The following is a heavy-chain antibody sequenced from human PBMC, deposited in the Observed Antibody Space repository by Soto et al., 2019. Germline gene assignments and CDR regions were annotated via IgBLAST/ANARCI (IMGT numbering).Heavy chain of an antibody. J-gene: IGHJ4*02. V-gene: IGHV3-23*01. CDR3: AKGLLNGRWYAAD. D-gene: IGHD6-13*01. CDR1: GFTFTNCV. CDR2: ITTNGHT. Sequence: EVHLLESGGVLVQPGESPRLSCETSGFTFTNCVMTWVRQPPGKRLEWVSVITTNGHTDYADSVKGRFTISRDNSKNTVYLQMNSLRAEDTAIYYCAKGLLNGRWYAADWGQGTLVTVSS.